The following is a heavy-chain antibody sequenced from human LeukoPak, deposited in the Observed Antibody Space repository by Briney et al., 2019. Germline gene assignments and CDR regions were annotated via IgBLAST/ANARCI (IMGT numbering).Heavy chain of an antibody. CDR2: VTGSGGST. CDR3: AKGHSSSFDF. D-gene: IGHD6-6*01. V-gene: IGHV3-23*01. Sequence: GGSLRLSCAASGFTFGTYAMSWVRQAPGKGLEWVSAVTGSGGSTYCADSVKGRFTISRDNSKNTLYLQMNSLRAEDTAAYYCAKGHSSSFDFWGQGTLVTVSS. J-gene: IGHJ4*02. CDR1: GFTFGTYA.